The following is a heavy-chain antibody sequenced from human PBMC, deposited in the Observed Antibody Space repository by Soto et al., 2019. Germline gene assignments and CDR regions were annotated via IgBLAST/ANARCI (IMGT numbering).Heavy chain of an antibody. CDR3: ARDSTTGIDY. J-gene: IGHJ4*02. CDR1: GGSISSYY. V-gene: IGHV4-59*01. CDR2: ICYSGST. D-gene: IGHD4-17*01. Sequence: SETLSLTCTVSGGSISSYYWSWIRQPPGKGLEWIGYICYSGSTNYNPSLKSRVTISVDTSKNQFSLKLSSVTAADTAVYYCARDSTTGIDYWGQGTLVTVSS.